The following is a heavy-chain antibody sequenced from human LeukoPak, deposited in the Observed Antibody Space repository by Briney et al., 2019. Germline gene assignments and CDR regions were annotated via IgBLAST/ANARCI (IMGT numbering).Heavy chain of an antibody. CDR1: GYSITSGYY. J-gene: IGHJ4*02. CDR2: IHHSGST. CDR3: ARGGIQLWSVDY. V-gene: IGHV4-38-2*02. D-gene: IGHD5-18*01. Sequence: SETLSLTCSVSGYSITSGYYWGWIRQPPGKGLEYIGSIHHSGSTSNNPSLKSRVTISIDTSKNQFSLKLSSVTAADTAVYYCARGGIQLWSVDYWGQGTLVTVSS.